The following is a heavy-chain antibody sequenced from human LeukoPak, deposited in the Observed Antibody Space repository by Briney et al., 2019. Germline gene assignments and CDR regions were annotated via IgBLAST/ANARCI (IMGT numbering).Heavy chain of an antibody. J-gene: IGHJ4*02. CDR1: GFTFSDYY. Sequence: PGGSLRLSCGASGFTFSDYYMSWIRQAPGKGLEWVSYISSSGSTIYYADSVKGRFTICRDNAKNSLSLQMNSLRAEDTAVYYCARGTYSGTYYAWYYFDYWGQGTLVTVSS. CDR3: ARGTYSGTYYAWYYFDY. CDR2: ISSSGSTI. V-gene: IGHV3-11*01. D-gene: IGHD1-26*01.